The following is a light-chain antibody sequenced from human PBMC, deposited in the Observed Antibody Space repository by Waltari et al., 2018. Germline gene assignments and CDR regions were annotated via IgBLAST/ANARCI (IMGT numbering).Light chain of an antibody. CDR1: QSVSSIS. CDR3: QHYDGSAVT. Sequence: DIVLTQSPGTLSLFPGERATLSCRASQSVSSISFTWYQQRPGQAPRLLIYGTSSRATDIPDRFSGSGSGTDFTLTISRLEPEDFAVYFCQHYDGSAVTFGGGTKVEIK. CDR2: GTS. J-gene: IGKJ4*01. V-gene: IGKV3-20*01.